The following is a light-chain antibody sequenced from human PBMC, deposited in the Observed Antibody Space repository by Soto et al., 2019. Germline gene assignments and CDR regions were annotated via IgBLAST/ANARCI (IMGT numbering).Light chain of an antibody. CDR1: QSISTY. Sequence: DIQMTQSPSSLSASVGDSVTITCRASQSISTYLNWYQQMPGKAPNLLIYAASSLQSGVPSRLSGSGSGTDFTLTISSLQPEDFATYYCQQSYSTPRAFGGGTKVDIK. CDR2: AAS. J-gene: IGKJ4*01. CDR3: QQSYSTPRA. V-gene: IGKV1-39*01.